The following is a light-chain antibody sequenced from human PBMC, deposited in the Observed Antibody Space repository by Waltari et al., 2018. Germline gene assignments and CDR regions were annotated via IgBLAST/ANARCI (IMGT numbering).Light chain of an antibody. V-gene: IGLV4-69*01. CDR1: SGHSTTT. CDR3: QTGGHGTWV. CDR2: VNSAGSH. Sequence: QLVLTQSPSASASLGASVKLTCTLSSGHSTTTTAWLQQQPEKGPRYLMNVNSAGSHNKGVGIPDRFSGSSSGAERYLTISSLQSEDEADYYCQTGGHGTWVFGGGTRLTVL. J-gene: IGLJ3*02.